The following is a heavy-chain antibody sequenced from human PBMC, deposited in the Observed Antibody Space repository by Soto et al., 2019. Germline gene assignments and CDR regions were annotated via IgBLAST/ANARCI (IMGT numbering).Heavy chain of an antibody. D-gene: IGHD3-10*01. CDR3: AAALSRSGTYY. V-gene: IGHV1-58*02. J-gene: IGHJ4*02. CDR2: IVVDSGST. Sequence: TSVKVSCKAFGFNFRGSVIQWVRQTRGQRLEWLGWIVVDSGSTNYAQRFQERLTFTRDMSTSTASMELSSLRSEDTAVYYCAAALSRSGTYYWGQ. CDR1: GFNFRGSV.